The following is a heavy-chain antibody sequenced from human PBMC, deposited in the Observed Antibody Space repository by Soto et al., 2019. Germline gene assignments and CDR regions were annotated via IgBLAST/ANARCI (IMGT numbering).Heavy chain of an antibody. V-gene: IGHV1-69*02. CDR3: ARNVGVVVNNY. Sequence: VSCKASGGTFSSYTISWVRQAPGQGLEWMGRIIPILGIANYAQKFQGRVTITADKSTSTAYMELSSLRSEDTAVYYCARNVGVVVNNYWGQGTLVTVSS. J-gene: IGHJ4*02. D-gene: IGHD3-22*01. CDR2: IIPILGIA. CDR1: GGTFSSYT.